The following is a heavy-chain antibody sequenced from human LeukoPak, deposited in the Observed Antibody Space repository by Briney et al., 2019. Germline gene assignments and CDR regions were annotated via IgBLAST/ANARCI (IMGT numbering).Heavy chain of an antibody. V-gene: IGHV4-59*01. CDR2: ISNSGST. CDR1: GGSISSYY. Sequence: SETRSLTCTVSGGSISSYYWSWIRQPPGKGLEWIGYISNSGSTNYNASLKSRVTISVDTSKNQFSLKVSSVTAADTAVYYCARDRAVVADPFDYWGQGDLVTVSS. J-gene: IGHJ4*02. CDR3: ARDRAVVADPFDY. D-gene: IGHD2-15*01.